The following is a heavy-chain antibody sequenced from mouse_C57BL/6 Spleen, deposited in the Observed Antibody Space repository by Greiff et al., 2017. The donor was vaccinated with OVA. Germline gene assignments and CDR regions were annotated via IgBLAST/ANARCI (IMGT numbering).Heavy chain of an antibody. CDR3: ARDPSGAMDY. Sequence: EVKLVESGPGLVKPSQSLSLTCSVTGYSITSGYYWNWIRQFPGNKLEWMGYISYDGSNNYNPSLKNRISITRDTSKNQFFLKLNSVTTEDTATYYCARDPSGAMDYWGQGTSVTVSS. V-gene: IGHV3-6*01. J-gene: IGHJ4*01. CDR1: GYSITSGYY. CDR2: ISYDGSN. D-gene: IGHD3-2*02.